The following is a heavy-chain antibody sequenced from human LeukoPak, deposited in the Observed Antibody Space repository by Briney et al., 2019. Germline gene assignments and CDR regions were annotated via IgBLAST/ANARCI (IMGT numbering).Heavy chain of an antibody. CDR3: AKGGWLEGRRQRYYFDY. Sequence: GGSLRLSCAVSGFTFSSYAMTWVRQDPGKGLEWVSGISGFGGNTYYTDSVKGRFTISRDNSKNTLYLQMNSLRAEDTAVDYCAKGGWLEGRRQRYYFDYWGQGTLVTVSS. V-gene: IGHV3-23*01. CDR2: ISGFGGNT. J-gene: IGHJ4*02. D-gene: IGHD6-19*01. CDR1: GFTFSSYA.